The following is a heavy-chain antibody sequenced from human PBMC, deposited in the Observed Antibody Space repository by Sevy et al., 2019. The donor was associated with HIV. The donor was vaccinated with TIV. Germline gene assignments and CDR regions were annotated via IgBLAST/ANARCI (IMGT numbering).Heavy chain of an antibody. D-gene: IGHD6-13*01. Sequence: ASVKVSCKASGYTFTGYYMHWVRQAPGQGLEWMGWINPNSGGTNYAQKFQGRVTMTRDTSISTAYMELSRLRSDDTAVYYCARSAAAGGPNWFDPWGQGTLVTVSS. CDR1: GYTFTGYY. V-gene: IGHV1-2*02. CDR2: INPNSGGT. J-gene: IGHJ5*02. CDR3: ARSAAAGGPNWFDP.